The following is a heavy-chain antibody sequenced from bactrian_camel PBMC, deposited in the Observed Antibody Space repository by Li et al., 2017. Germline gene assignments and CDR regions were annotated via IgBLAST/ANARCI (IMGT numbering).Heavy chain of an antibody. CDR1: KYVFDNCG. J-gene: IGHJ4*01. Sequence: VQLVESGGGSVQAGGSLSLPCTAPKYVFDNCGMGWFRQAPGKEREEVATIHRSDETTYADSVKGRFTISRDNARNTLILQMASLKTEDTGMYYCALGDGFSCYRLGRYVEQWGQGTQVTVS. V-gene: IGHV3S63*01. D-gene: IGHD1*01. CDR2: IHRSDETT. CDR3: ALGDGFSCYRLGRYVEQ.